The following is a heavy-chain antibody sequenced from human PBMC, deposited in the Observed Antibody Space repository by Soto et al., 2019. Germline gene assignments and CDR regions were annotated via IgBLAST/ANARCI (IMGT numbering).Heavy chain of an antibody. J-gene: IGHJ5*02. V-gene: IGHV3-30-3*01. D-gene: IGHD6-19*01. CDR3: ARDMYSSDYFVKWFEP. CDR1: GFSFSSYA. Sequence: QVRLVESGGGVVQPGRSLRLSCTASGFSFSSYAMYWFRQPPGKGLAGVAVISHDGINKHYADSVKGRITVSRDNSNHSLDLQLKSLRGEDTAMYYWARDMYSSDYFVKWFEPCGQGTLVTVSS. CDR2: ISHDGINK.